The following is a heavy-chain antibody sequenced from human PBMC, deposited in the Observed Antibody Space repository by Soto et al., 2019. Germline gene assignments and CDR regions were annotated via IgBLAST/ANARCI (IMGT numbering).Heavy chain of an antibody. CDR3: AKVIRGISARDAFDI. V-gene: IGHV3-23*01. J-gene: IGHJ3*02. CDR1: GFTFSSYA. D-gene: IGHD6-6*01. CDR2: ISGSGGST. Sequence: GGSLRLSCAASGFTFSSYAMSWVRQAPGKGLEWVSAISGSGGSTYYADSVKGRFTISRDNSKNTLYLQMTSLRAEDTAVYYCAKVIRGISARDAFDIWGQGTMVTVSS.